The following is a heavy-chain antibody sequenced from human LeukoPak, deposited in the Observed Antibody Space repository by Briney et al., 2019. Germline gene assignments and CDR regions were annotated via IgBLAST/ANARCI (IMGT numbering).Heavy chain of an antibody. CDR3: VRGALRDCSYTSCTRGNWFDP. D-gene: IGHD2-2*01. J-gene: IGHJ5*02. CDR2: INADGSAT. V-gene: IGHV3-74*01. CDR1: GFTFSSHW. Sequence: PGGSLRLSCAASGFTFSSHWMHWVRQAPEKGLVGVSHINADGSATYYAASVKGRFTISRDNARNTLYLQMHSLTGEDTGVYYCVRGALRDCSYTSCTRGNWFDPWGQGTLVTVSS.